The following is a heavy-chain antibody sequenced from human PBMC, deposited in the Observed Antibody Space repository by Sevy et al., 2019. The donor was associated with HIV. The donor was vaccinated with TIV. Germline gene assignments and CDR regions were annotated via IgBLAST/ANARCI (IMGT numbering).Heavy chain of an antibody. V-gene: IGHV4-30-4*01. D-gene: IGHD4-17*01. J-gene: IGHJ4*02. Sequence: SETLSLTCTVSGGSISSGDYYWSWIRQPPGKGLEGIGYIYYSGSTYYNPSLKSRVTISVDTSKNQFSLKLSSVTAADTAVYYCARSLYGDYVFDYWGQGTLVTVSS. CDR2: IYYSGST. CDR1: GGSISSGDYY. CDR3: ARSLYGDYVFDY.